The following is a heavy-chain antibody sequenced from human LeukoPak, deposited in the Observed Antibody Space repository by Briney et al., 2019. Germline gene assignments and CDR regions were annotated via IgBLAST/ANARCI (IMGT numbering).Heavy chain of an antibody. CDR3: ARGAGFKSGRTIHFFGMDV. V-gene: IGHV1-69*13. D-gene: IGHD2-21*01. Sequence: SVKVSCKASGGTFSNDGISWVRQAPGQGLEWMGGIIPILTTPKYAQKFQGRVTISADESTSSAYMELSSLRAEDTALYYCARGAGFKSGRTIHFFGMDVWGQGTTVTVSS. CDR1: GGTFSNDG. J-gene: IGHJ6*02. CDR2: IIPILTTP.